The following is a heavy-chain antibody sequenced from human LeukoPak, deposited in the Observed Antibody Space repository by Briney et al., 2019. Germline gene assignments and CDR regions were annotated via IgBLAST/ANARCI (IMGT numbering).Heavy chain of an antibody. Sequence: GGSLRLSCAASGFTISDYAMNWVRQAPGKGLEWVSFIRGGGAGTRYADPVQGRFIISRDNSKNTLYLQMNSLRVEDTATYYCAKCSANYYNDAFDMWGQGTMVTVSS. CDR2: IRGGGAGT. CDR1: GFTISDYA. J-gene: IGHJ3*02. D-gene: IGHD3-10*02. V-gene: IGHV3-23*01. CDR3: AKCSANYYNDAFDM.